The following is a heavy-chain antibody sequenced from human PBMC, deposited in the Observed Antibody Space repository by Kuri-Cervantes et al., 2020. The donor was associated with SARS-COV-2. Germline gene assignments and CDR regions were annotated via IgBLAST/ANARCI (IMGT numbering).Heavy chain of an antibody. CDR3: ASDPVVLRYFVGFDH. D-gene: IGHD3-9*01. CDR2: INPNSGDT. J-gene: IGHJ5*02. V-gene: IGHV1-2*05. Sequence: ASVKVSCKASGYTFTSYGISWVRQAPGQGLEWMGRINPNSGDTNYAQKFQGRVTMNRDTSISTAYMELSRLRSDDTVVYYCASDPVVLRYFVGFDHWGQGTLVTVYS. CDR1: GYTFTSYG.